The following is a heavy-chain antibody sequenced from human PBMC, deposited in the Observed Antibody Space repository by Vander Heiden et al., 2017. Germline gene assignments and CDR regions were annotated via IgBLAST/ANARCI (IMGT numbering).Heavy chain of an antibody. V-gene: IGHV4-4*07. CDR2: IYSSGSI. J-gene: IGHJ4*02. Sequence: CNVPGGPINYFYWSWVRQPAGKTLEWIGRIYSSGSINDNPSLRSRTILSIDTSKKQFSLRMLSVTAADTAMYFCARDLGGSDVIWGQGILVTVSS. CDR1: GGPINYFY. CDR3: ARDLGGSDVI. D-gene: IGHD1-26*01.